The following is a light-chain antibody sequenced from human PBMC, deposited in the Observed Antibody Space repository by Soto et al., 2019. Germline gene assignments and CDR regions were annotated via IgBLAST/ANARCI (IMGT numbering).Light chain of an antibody. J-gene: IGLJ2*01. CDR3: SSYSSSSALDVI. CDR1: NRDVGGYNY. CDR2: EVT. V-gene: IGLV2-14*01. Sequence: QSALAQPASVSGSPGQSITISCAGTNRDVGGYNYVSWYQQYPGKAPKLIIYEVTYRPSGVSNRFSGSKSSNTASLTISGLQAEDEADYYCSSYSSSSALDVIFGGGTKLTVL.